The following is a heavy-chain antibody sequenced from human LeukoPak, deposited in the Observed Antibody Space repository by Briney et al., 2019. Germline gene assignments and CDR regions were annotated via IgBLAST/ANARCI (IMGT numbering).Heavy chain of an antibody. J-gene: IGHJ6*02. V-gene: IGHV7-4-1*02. CDR1: GGTFSSYA. CDR3: ARSRSWGAGSIAVAYYYYGMDV. Sequence: ASVKVSCKASGGTFSSYAISWVRQAPGQGLEWMGWINTNTGNPTYAQGFTGRFVFSLDTSVSTAYLQISSLKAEDTAVYYCARSRSWGAGSIAVAYYYYGMDVWGQGTTVTVSS. CDR2: INTNTGNP. D-gene: IGHD6-19*01.